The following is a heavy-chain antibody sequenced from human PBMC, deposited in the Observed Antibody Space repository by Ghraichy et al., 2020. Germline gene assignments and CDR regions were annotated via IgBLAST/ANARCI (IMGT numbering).Heavy chain of an antibody. CDR1: GGTFSSYA. CDR2: IIPILGIA. Sequence: SVKVSCKASGGTFSSYAISWVRQAPGQGREWMGRIIPILGIANYAQKFQGRVTITADKSTSTAYMELSSLRSEDTAVYYCASIPPQPYYYYGMDVWGQGTTVTVSS. J-gene: IGHJ6*02. CDR3: ASIPPQPYYYYGMDV. V-gene: IGHV1-69*04.